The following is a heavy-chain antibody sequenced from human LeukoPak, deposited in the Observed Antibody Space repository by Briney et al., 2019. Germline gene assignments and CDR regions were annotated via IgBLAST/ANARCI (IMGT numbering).Heavy chain of an antibody. CDR1: GYTFTSYY. CDR2: IHPTVGDT. V-gene: IGHV1-46*01. Sequence: ASVKVSCKASGYTFTSYYLHWVRQAPGQGLEWMGIIHPTVGDTTYAQKFQGRVTMTRDMSTGTVYMDLSSLRSEDTAVYYCARYGFSSAWQGGWHAFDIWGQGTTVTVSS. J-gene: IGHJ3*02. D-gene: IGHD6-25*01. CDR3: ARYGFSSAWQGGWHAFDI.